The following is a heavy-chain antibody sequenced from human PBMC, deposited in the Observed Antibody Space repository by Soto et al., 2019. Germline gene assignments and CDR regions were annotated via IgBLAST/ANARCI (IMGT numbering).Heavy chain of an antibody. D-gene: IGHD1-26*01. V-gene: IGHV3-30-3*01. CDR1: GFTFSSYA. Sequence: QVQLVESGGGVVQPGRSLRLSCAASGFTFSSYAMHWVRQAPGKGLEWVAVISHDGSNKYYADSVKGRFTISRDNSKNTLYLQMNSLRAEDTAVYYCATCIVGAPIFDYWGQGTLVTVSS. CDR2: ISHDGSNK. J-gene: IGHJ4*02. CDR3: ATCIVGAPIFDY.